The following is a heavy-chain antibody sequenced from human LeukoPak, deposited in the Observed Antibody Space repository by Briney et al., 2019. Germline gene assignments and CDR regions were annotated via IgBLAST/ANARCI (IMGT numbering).Heavy chain of an antibody. CDR3: ARRGYSYGYGYYYYGMDV. V-gene: IGHV5-51*01. Sequence: GESLKISCKGSGYRFNAYWIAWVRQMPGKGLEWMGIIYPGDSDTRYSPSFQGQVTISADKSISTAYLQWSSLKASDTAMYYCARRGYSYGYGYYYYGMDVWGQGTTVTVSS. CDR2: IYPGDSDT. J-gene: IGHJ6*02. D-gene: IGHD5-18*01. CDR1: GYRFNAYW.